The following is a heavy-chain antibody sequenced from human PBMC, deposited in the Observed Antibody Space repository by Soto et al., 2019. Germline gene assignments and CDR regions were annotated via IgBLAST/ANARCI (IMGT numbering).Heavy chain of an antibody. CDR3: AKEDTAINSLDY. J-gene: IGHJ4*02. Sequence: GGSLRLSCAASGFTFDNYEMTWVRQAPGKGLEWLSYISSSGSMMYYADSVKGRFTISRDNTKNSLYLQMNSLRAEDTAVYYCAKEDTAINSLDYWGQGTLVTVSS. V-gene: IGHV3-48*03. CDR2: ISSSGSMM. CDR1: GFTFDNYE. D-gene: IGHD2-15*01.